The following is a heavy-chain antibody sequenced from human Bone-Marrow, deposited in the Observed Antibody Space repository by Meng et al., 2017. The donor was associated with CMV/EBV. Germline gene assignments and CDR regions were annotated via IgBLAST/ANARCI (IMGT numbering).Heavy chain of an antibody. CDR1: GYTFTGYY. CDR2: INPNSGGT. D-gene: IGHD6-13*01. Sequence: ASVKVSCKAFGYTFTGYYMHWVRQAPGQGLEWMGWINPNSGGTNYAQKFQGRVTMTRDTSISTAYMELSRLRSDDTAVYYCARADYIAAAGDYYYGMDVWGQGTTVTASS. V-gene: IGHV1-2*02. J-gene: IGHJ6*02. CDR3: ARADYIAAAGDYYYGMDV.